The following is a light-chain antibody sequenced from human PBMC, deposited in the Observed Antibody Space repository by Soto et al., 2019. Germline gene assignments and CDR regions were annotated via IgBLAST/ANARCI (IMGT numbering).Light chain of an antibody. CDR1: SSNIANDY. CDR2: DNN. J-gene: IGLJ1*01. Sequence: QSVLAQPPSVSPAPGQPLTISCSRSSSNIANDYVSWYQQLPGTAPKLLIYDNNKRAAGIPDGFSGSESGTSTTLGITVLQTGYGADYYCGGLDSRVSTYVFGAGTKVTVL. CDR3: GGLDSRVSTYV. V-gene: IGLV1-51*01.